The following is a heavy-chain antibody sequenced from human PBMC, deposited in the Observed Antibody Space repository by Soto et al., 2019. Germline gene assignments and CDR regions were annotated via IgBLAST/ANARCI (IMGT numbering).Heavy chain of an antibody. V-gene: IGHV5-51*01. CDR2: INPRDSDT. CDR3: ARPGSSSSDY. CDR1: GYSFTTYW. Sequence: GESLKISCKGSGYSFTTYWIGWVRQMPGKGLEWMGIINPRDSDTRYSPSFQGQVTISADKSINTAYLQWSSLKASDTAMYYCARPGSSSSDYWGQGTLVTVSS. J-gene: IGHJ4*02. D-gene: IGHD6-6*01.